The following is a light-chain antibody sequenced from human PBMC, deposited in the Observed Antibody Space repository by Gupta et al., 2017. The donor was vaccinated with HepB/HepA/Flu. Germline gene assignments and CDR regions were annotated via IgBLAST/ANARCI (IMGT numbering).Light chain of an antibody. J-gene: IGLJ1*01. CDR1: SSDVGGYHY. CDR2: DVT. Sequence: QSALTQPPSASGSPGQSVTISCTGTSSDVGGYHYVSWYQLHPGKAPKLMIYDVTNRPSGVPDRFSGSKSGNTASLTVSGLQAEDEADYYCSSYAGSNNFVFGTGTKVTVL. CDR3: SSYAGSNNFV. V-gene: IGLV2-8*01.